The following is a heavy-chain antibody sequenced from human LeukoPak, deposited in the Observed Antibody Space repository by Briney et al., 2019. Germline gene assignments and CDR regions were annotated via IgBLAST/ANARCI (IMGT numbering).Heavy chain of an antibody. Sequence: PSETLSLTCTVSGGSISSGGYYWSWIRQHPGKGLEWIGYIYYSGSTHYNPSLKSRVTISVDTSKNQFSLKLSSVTAADTAVYYCAREIAAAKNWFDPWGQGTLVTVSS. D-gene: IGHD6-13*01. CDR3: AREIAAAKNWFDP. V-gene: IGHV4-31*03. CDR1: GGSISSGGYY. J-gene: IGHJ5*02. CDR2: IYYSGST.